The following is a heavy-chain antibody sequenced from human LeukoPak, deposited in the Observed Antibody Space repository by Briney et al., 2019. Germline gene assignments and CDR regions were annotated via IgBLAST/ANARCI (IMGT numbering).Heavy chain of an antibody. D-gene: IGHD3-16*01. V-gene: IGHV3-23*01. Sequence: PGGSLRLSCAASGFTFTRYSMTWVRQAPGKGLEWVSAISTNGDRTYYADSVKGRFTVSRDNFKNTLYLQMNSLRAEDTALYYCARKLWHRNDCWGQGTLVTVSS. CDR3: ARKLWHRNDC. J-gene: IGHJ4*02. CDR1: GFTFTRYS. CDR2: ISTNGDRT.